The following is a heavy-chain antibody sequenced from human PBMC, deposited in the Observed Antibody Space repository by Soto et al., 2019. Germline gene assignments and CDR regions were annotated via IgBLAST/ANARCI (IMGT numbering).Heavy chain of an antibody. Sequence: GGSLRLSCAASGLTFSDYSLNWVRQAPGKGLEWVSSISTTGSHIYYADSVKGRFTISRDNAKDSLFLQMTSLRAEDTALYYCATVRLYSNYHDFDYWGQGTLVTVSS. CDR3: ATVRLYSNYHDFDY. CDR1: GLTFSDYS. V-gene: IGHV3-21*01. J-gene: IGHJ4*02. CDR2: ISTTGSHI. D-gene: IGHD4-4*01.